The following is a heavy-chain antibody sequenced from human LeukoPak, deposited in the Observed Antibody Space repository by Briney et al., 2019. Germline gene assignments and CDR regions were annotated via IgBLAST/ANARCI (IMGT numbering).Heavy chain of an antibody. CDR2: IYTSGST. CDR3: ASTDFYYYYMDV. CDR1: GGSISSGSDY. Sequence: SETLSLTCTVSGGSISSGSDYWSWIRQPAGKGLEWIGRIYTSGSTNYNPSLTSRVTISVDTSKNQFSLKLSFVTAADTAVYYCASTDFYYYYMDVWGKGTTVTVSS. V-gene: IGHV4-61*02. J-gene: IGHJ6*03.